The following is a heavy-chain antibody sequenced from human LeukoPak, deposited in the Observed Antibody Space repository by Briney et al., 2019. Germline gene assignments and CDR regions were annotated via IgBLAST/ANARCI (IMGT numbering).Heavy chain of an antibody. Sequence: GASVKVSCKASGYTFTSYDINWVRQATGQGLEWMGWMNPNSGNTGYAQKFQGRVTMTRDESTSTAYMELSSLRSDDTAVYYCARDLNYGGNPVLDAFDIWGQGTLVTVSS. V-gene: IGHV1-8*01. D-gene: IGHD4-23*01. CDR2: MNPNSGNT. J-gene: IGHJ3*02. CDR1: GYTFTSYD. CDR3: ARDLNYGGNPVLDAFDI.